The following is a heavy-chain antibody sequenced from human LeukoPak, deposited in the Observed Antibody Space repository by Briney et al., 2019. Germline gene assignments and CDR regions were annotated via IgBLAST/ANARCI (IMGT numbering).Heavy chain of an antibody. Sequence: GGSLRLSCAASGFTFSSYEMSWVRQAPGKGLEWVGRIKTKPDGGTTDHAAPVKGRFTISRDDSKNALYLQMNSLKTEDTAVYYCTTDSPGIWYFDLWGRGTLVTVSS. CDR3: TTDSPGIWYFDL. J-gene: IGHJ2*01. D-gene: IGHD1-26*01. CDR2: IKTKPDGGTT. V-gene: IGHV3-15*01. CDR1: GFTFSSYE.